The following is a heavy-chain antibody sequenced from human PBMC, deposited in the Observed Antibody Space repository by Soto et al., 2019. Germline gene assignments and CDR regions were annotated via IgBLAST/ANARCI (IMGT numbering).Heavy chain of an antibody. CDR1: GGTFGSYA. CDR2: IIPVSGAA. V-gene: IGHV1-69*13. CDR3: ATALGCRSTSCTLDY. Sequence: ASVKVSCKASGGTFGSYAFSWVRQAPGQGLEWMGGIIPVSGAARYAQKFQGRVTITADESTSTAYMELSSLSSQDTAVYYCATALGCRSTSCTLDYWGQGTRVTVSS. D-gene: IGHD2-2*01. J-gene: IGHJ4*02.